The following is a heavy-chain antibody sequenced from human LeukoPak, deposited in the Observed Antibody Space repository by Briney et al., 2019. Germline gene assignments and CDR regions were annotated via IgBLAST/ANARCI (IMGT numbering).Heavy chain of an antibody. CDR3: ARRHDYYGSGSYYNDWAFDI. J-gene: IGHJ3*02. V-gene: IGHV1-2*04. Sequence: GASVEVSCKASGYTFTGYYMHWVRQAPGQGLEWMGWINPNSGGTNYAQKFQGWVTMTRDTSISTAYMELSRLRSDDTAVYYCARRHDYYGSGSYYNDWAFDIWGQGTMVTVSS. D-gene: IGHD3-10*01. CDR1: GYTFTGYY. CDR2: INPNSGGT.